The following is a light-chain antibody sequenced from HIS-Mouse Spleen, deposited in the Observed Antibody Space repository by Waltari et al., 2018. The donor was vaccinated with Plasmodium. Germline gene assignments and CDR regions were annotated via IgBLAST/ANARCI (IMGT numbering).Light chain of an antibody. CDR1: KLGDKY. CDR3: QAWDSSTVV. CDR2: QDS. V-gene: IGLV3-1*01. Sequence: SYELTQPPSVSVSPGQTASITCSGDKLGDKYACWYQQKPGQSPVLVIYQDSKRPSGIPWRFSGSNSGNTATLTISGTQAMDEADYDCQAWDSSTVVFGGGTKLTVL. J-gene: IGLJ2*01.